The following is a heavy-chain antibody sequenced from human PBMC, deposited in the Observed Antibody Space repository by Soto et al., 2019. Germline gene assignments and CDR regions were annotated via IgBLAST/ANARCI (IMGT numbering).Heavy chain of an antibody. CDR2: IIPMFGTE. CDR3: ARAVEMATAPLTT. CDR1: GGTFSSDA. V-gene: IGHV1-69*01. Sequence: QVQLVQSGAEVRKPGSSVKVSCKASGGTFSSDAISWVRQAPGQGLEWMGGIIPMFGTENYSEKFHERVTITADESTRTVYMEVSSLRSEDTAVYYCARAVEMATAPLTTWGQGTVVSVSS. J-gene: IGHJ5*02. D-gene: IGHD5-18*01.